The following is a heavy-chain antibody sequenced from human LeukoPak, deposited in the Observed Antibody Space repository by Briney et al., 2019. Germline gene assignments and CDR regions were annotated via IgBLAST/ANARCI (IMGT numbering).Heavy chain of an antibody. V-gene: IGHV4-39*01. CDR1: GGSISSSSYY. Sequence: SETLSLTCTVSGGSISSSSYYWGWIRQPPGKGLEWIGSIYYSGSTYYNPSLKSRVTISVDTSKNQFSLKLSSVTAADTAVYYCARGGDASSGWYLHWGQGTLVTVSS. CDR2: IYYSGST. D-gene: IGHD6-19*01. J-gene: IGHJ4*02. CDR3: ARGGDASSGWYLH.